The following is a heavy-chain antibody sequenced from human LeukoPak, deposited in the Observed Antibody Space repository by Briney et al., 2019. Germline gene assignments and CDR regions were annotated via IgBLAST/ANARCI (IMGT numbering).Heavy chain of an antibody. CDR1: GDSISGNNYY. CDR3: ARHNYYNFWNALNWFDP. V-gene: IGHV4-39*01. Sequence: SETLSLTCTVSGDSISGNNYYWGWIRQPPGKGLEWIGSIYYRGSTYYNPSLKSRVIMSVDTSENHFSLKLTSVTAADTAVYYCARHNYYNFWNALNWFDPWGQGTLVTVSS. J-gene: IGHJ5*02. CDR2: IYYRGST. D-gene: IGHD3-3*01.